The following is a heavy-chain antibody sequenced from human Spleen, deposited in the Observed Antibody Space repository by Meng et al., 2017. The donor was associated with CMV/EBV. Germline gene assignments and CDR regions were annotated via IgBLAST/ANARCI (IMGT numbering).Heavy chain of an antibody. CDR1: GYTFSAHH. CDR3: ARFTAAGTTDWFDP. V-gene: IGHV1-2*02. Sequence: KASGYTFSAHHMHWVRQTPGGGLEYMGWINPNNGDANYAQKFQDRVTMTRDTSITTAYMDLSRLRSDDTAVYFCARFTAAGTTDWFDPWGQGSLVTVSS. CDR2: INPNNGDA. D-gene: IGHD6-19*01. J-gene: IGHJ5*02.